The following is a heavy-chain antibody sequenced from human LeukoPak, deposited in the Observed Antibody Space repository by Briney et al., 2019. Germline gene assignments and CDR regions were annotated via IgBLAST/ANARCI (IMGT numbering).Heavy chain of an antibody. V-gene: IGHV3-23*01. D-gene: IGHD3-10*01. CDR1: GFTFSSYA. J-gene: IGHJ5*02. CDR2: IGGSGINT. CDR3: AKGPPYGSGIGWFDP. Sequence: GGSLRLSCTASGFTFSSYAMSWVRQAPGKGLEWVSGIGGSGINTYYADSVKGRFTISRDNSKNTLYPQMNSLRAEDTAVYYCAKGPPYGSGIGWFDPWGQGTLVTVSS.